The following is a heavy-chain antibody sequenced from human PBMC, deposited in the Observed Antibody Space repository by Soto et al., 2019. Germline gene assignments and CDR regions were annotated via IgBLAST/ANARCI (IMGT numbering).Heavy chain of an antibody. CDR2: IDQSGRIT. J-gene: IGHJ4*02. CDR1: GFTFSSYT. CDR3: ASDYGYAIDY. V-gene: IGHV3-48*01. Sequence: EVQLVESGGGLVQPGGSLRLSCAASGFTFSSYTMNWFRQAPGKGLEWLSYIDQSGRITYYAGSVKGRFTISRDKAKNTLYVQLSSLRVEDTAVYLCASDYGYAIDYWGQGTLVTVSS. D-gene: IGHD2-2*01.